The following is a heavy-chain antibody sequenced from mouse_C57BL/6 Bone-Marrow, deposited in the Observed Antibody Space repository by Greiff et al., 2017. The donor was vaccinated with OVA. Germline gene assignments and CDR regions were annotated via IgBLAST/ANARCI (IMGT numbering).Heavy chain of an antibody. Sequence: VQLQESGAELLKPGASVKLSCKATGYTFTGYWIEWVKQRPGHGLEWIGEILPGSGNTYYNEKFKGKATLTADKSSSTAYMELRSLTSEDSAIYYCARGGLPQRYFDVWGTGTSVTVSS. CDR2: ILPGSGNT. J-gene: IGHJ1*03. CDR1: GYTFTGYW. V-gene: IGHV1-9*01. CDR3: ARGGLPQRYFDV.